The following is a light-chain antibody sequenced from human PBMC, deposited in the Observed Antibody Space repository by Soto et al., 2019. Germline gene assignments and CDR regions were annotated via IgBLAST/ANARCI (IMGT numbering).Light chain of an antibody. CDR1: QGISSY. J-gene: IGKJ5*01. CDR3: QQLNSYPLT. CDR2: AAS. V-gene: IGKV1-9*01. Sequence: IQLTQSPSSLSASVGDRVTITCRASQGISSYLAWYQQKQGKAPKLLIYAASTLQSGVPSRFSGSGSGTDFTLTISSLQPEDFATYYCQQLNSYPLTFGQGTRLEIK.